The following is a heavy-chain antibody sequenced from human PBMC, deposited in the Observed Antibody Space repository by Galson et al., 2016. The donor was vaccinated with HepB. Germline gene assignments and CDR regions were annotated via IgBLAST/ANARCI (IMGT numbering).Heavy chain of an antibody. CDR2: IYHSGSS. CDR3: ARGRLDYYGSGRSKSINP. D-gene: IGHD3-10*01. CDR1: GGSFSGYY. V-gene: IGHV4-34*01. Sequence: ETLSLTCAVHGGSFSGYYWTWIRQPPGKGLEWIWEIYHSGSSNYNPSLETRVTISLDTSENHFSLNLTSVTAADTGLYYCARGRLDYYGSGRSKSINPWGQGTLVTVSS. J-gene: IGHJ5*02.